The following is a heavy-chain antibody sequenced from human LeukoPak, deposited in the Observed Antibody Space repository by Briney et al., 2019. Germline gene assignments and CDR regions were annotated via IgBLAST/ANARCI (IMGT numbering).Heavy chain of an antibody. CDR1: GFTFGTYD. V-gene: IGHV3-13*01. CDR2: IDTPGDT. D-gene: IGHD3-10*01. CDR3: TRVSSVGVISDAFDI. Sequence: PGGSLRHSCAASGFTFGTYDMHWVRGATGKGLEGVSGIDTPGDTYYPGSVKGRFTKSRENAKNSLYLQMNSLRAGDTAVYYCTRVSSVGVISDAFDIWDQETLVTVSS. J-gene: IGHJ3*02.